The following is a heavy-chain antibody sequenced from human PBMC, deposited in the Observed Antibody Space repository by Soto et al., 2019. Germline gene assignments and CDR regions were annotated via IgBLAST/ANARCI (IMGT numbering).Heavy chain of an antibody. CDR2: ISAYNGNT. Sequence: GASVKVSCKASGYTFTSYGISWVRQAPGQGLEWMGWISAYNGNTNYAQKLQGRVTMTTDTSTSTAYMELRSLRSDDTAVYYCAATEGYCSSTSCYPNTDYWGQGTLVTAS. J-gene: IGHJ4*02. CDR1: GYTFTSYG. D-gene: IGHD2-2*01. CDR3: AATEGYCSSTSCYPNTDY. V-gene: IGHV1-18*01.